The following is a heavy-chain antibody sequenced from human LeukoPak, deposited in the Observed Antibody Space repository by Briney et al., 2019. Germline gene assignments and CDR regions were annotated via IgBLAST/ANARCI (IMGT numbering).Heavy chain of an antibody. CDR1: GGTFTNYA. J-gene: IGHJ6*01. CDR2: IIPIVGIT. D-gene: IGHD3-10*01. CDR3: ARGFGEVLGYYYGMDV. V-gene: IGHV1-69*04. Sequence: GASVKVSCKASGGTFTNYAFSWVRQAPGQGLEWMGRIIPIVGITKYAQQFQGRVMITADKSASTAYMELSSLRSDDTAVYYCARGFGEVLGYYYGMDVWGQGGTVAVSS.